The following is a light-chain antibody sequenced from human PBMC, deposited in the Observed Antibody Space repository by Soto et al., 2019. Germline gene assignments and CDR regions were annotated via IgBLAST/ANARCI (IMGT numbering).Light chain of an antibody. V-gene: IGKV1-5*01. J-gene: IGKJ1*01. Sequence: DIQMTQSPSTLSASVGDRVTITCRASQSISSWLAWYQQKPGKAPKLLIYDASSLESGVPSRFSGSGSGTEFILTINGLQPDDFATYFCQQFKSDTWTFGQGTKVDIK. CDR3: QQFKSDTWT. CDR2: DAS. CDR1: QSISSW.